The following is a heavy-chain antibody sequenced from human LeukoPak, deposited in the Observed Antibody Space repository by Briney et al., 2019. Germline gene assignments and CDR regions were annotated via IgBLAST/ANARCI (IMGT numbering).Heavy chain of an antibody. Sequence: ASVKVSCKASGYTFTRYYMHWVRQAPGQGLEWMGIIDPSGGSTSYAQNFQGGVTMTRDATTSTVYLELSSLRSEDTAVYYCARSTPVDTARGYYGMDVWGQGTTVTVSS. CDR3: ARSTPVDTARGYYGMDV. D-gene: IGHD5-18*01. V-gene: IGHV1-46*01. CDR1: GYTFTRYY. CDR2: IDPSGGST. J-gene: IGHJ6*02.